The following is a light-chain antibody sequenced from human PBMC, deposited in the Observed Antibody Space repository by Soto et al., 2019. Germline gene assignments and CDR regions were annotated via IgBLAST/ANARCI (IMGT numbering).Light chain of an antibody. V-gene: IGKV3-15*01. J-gene: IGKJ2*01. CDR2: GAS. CDR1: ETVRTN. Sequence: IVMTQSPVTLSVSPGERFTLSCRASETVRTNLAWFQQKPGQTPRLLIFGASTRATGIPTRFTGSGSETEFTLTIDSLQSEDLAVYNCQQYYNWPAYTFGQGTKLEI. CDR3: QQYYNWPAYT.